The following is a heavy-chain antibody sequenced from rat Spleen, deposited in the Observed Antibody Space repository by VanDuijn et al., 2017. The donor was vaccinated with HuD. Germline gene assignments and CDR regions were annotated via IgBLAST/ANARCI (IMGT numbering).Heavy chain of an antibody. J-gene: IGHJ4*01. CDR3: ARHMASPFYVMDA. Sequence: EVQLVESGGGLVQPGRSLKLSCAASGFTFSDYNMAWVRQAPKKGLEWVAAITYDGSSTYYRDSVKGRFTISRDNAEHTVYLQMSSLKSEDTATYYCARHMASPFYVMDAWGQGTSVTVSS. V-gene: IGHV5-7*01. CDR1: GFTFSDYN. D-gene: IGHD1-3*01. CDR2: ITYDGSST.